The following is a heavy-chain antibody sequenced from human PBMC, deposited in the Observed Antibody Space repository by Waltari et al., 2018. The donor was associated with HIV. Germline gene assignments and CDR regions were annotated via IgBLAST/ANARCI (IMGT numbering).Heavy chain of an antibody. CDR1: GFTFDDYA. J-gene: IGHJ4*02. V-gene: IGHV3-9*01. CDR2: ISWNSGSI. D-gene: IGHD1-26*01. CDR3: AKAPGLYSYFDY. Sequence: EVQLVESGGGLVQPGRSLRLSCAASGFTFDDYAMHWVRQAPGKGLEWVSGISWNSGSIGYADSVKGRFTISRDNAKNSLYLQMNSLRAEDTALYYCAKAPGLYSYFDYWGQGTLVTVSS.